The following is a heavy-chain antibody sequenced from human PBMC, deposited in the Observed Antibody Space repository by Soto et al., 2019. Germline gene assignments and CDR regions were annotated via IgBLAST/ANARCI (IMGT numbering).Heavy chain of an antibody. CDR2: ARNKARSYSI. CDR1: GFSFSDHY. V-gene: IGHV3-72*01. CDR3: AGVRWGDVDY. Sequence: EVQLVESGGGLVQPGGSLRLSCAASGFSFSDHYMDWVRQAPGKGLEWVGRARNKARSYSIEYAASVKGRFTISRDDSKKSVYLQMNSLETEDTAVYYCAGVRWGDVDYWGQGTLVTVSS. D-gene: IGHD3-16*01. J-gene: IGHJ4*02.